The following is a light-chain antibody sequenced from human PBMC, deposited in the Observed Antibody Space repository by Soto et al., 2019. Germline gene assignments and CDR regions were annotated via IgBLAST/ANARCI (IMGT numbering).Light chain of an antibody. V-gene: IGLV2-14*03. CDR3: SSYTGDTTYWI. CDR2: EVS. J-gene: IGLJ2*01. CDR1: SSDIGAYNY. Sequence: QSALTQPASVSGSPGQSISISCTGTSSDIGAYNYVSWYQQHPGKAPKLIIFEVSNRPSGVSNRFSGSKSGNTASLTISGLQPEDEADYHCSSYTGDTTYWIFGGGTKLTVL.